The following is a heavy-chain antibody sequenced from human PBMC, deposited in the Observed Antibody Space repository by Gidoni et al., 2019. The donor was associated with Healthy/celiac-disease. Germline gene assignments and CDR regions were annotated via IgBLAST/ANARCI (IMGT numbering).Heavy chain of an antibody. CDR1: TFSSYG. Sequence: TFSSYGMHWVRQAPGKGLEWVAVISYDGSNQYYADSVKGRFTISRDNSKNTLYLQMNSLRAEDTAVYYCAKGRDFWSGYGPYGMDVWGQGTTVTVSS. D-gene: IGHD3-3*01. V-gene: IGHV3-30*18. CDR2: ISYDGSNQ. J-gene: IGHJ6*02. CDR3: AKGRDFWSGYGPYGMDV.